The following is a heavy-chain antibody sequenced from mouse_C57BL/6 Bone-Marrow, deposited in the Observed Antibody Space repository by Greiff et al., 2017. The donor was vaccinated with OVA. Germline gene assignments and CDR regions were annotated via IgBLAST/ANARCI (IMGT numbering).Heavy chain of an antibody. V-gene: IGHV1-81*01. Sequence: VQLQQSGAELARPGASVKLSCKASGYTFTSYGISWVKQRTGQGLEWIGEIYPRSGNTYYNEKFKGKATLTADKSSSTAYMELRRLTSEDSEVYFCARGGYYGTLYAMDYWGQGTSVTVSS. CDR2: IYPRSGNT. J-gene: IGHJ4*01. CDR3: ARGGYYGTLYAMDY. CDR1: GYTFTSYG. D-gene: IGHD1-1*01.